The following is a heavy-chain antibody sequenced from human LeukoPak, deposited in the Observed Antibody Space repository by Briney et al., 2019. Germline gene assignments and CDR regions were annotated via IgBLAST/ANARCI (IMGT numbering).Heavy chain of an antibody. CDR1: GFTFSSYA. D-gene: IGHD2-8*01. V-gene: IGHV3-23*01. CDR2: ISGSGGST. Sequence: SGGSLRLSCAASGFTFSSYAMSWVRQAPGEGLEWVSAISGSGGSTYYADSVKGRFTISRDNSKNTLYLQMNSLRAEDTAVYYCAKLGTPVYGLVPPDLWGRGTLVTVSS. CDR3: AKLGTPVYGLVPPDL. J-gene: IGHJ2*01.